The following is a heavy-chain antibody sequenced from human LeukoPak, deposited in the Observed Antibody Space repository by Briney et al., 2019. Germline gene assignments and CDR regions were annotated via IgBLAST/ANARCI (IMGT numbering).Heavy chain of an antibody. CDR2: IRYDGSNK. V-gene: IGHV3-30*02. J-gene: IGHJ4*02. D-gene: IGHD6-19*01. CDR1: GFTFRSYG. CDR3: AKRHTTGWYLFDY. Sequence: PGGSLRLSCAASGFTFRSYGMHWVRQAPGKGLEWVAFIRYDGSNKYYADSVKGRFTISRDSSKNTLFLEMNSLRVEDTAVYYCAKRHTTGWYLFDYWGQGTLVTVFS.